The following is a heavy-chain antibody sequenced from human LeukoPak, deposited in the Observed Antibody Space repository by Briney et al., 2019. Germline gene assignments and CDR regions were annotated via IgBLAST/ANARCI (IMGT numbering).Heavy chain of an antibody. CDR1: GGTFSSYA. J-gene: IGHJ4*02. Sequence: ASVKVSCKASGGTFSSYAISWVRQAPGQGLEWMGRIITIVGTANYAQKFQGRVTITADKSTSTAYMELSRLRSEDTAVYYCAMLGYCSGGSCYYFDYWGQGTLVTVSS. D-gene: IGHD2-15*01. CDR3: AMLGYCSGGSCYYFDY. V-gene: IGHV1-69*04. CDR2: IITIVGTA.